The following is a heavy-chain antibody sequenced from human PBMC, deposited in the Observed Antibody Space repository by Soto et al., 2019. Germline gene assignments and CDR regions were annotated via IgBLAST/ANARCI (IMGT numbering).Heavy chain of an antibody. CDR1: GYSVSDYF. CDR2: INPKSAAT. J-gene: IGHJ6*02. CDR3: AKIKSGLDYYNGMDL. Sequence: QVQLVQSGAEVKKSGASVKVSCKASGYSVSDYFIQWVRQAPGQGLEWVAWINPKSAATNYAKKFQGRVSLTWDTAFNTAYMDMTRLRPDDTAVYYCAKIKSGLDYYNGMDLWGQGATVTVSS. V-gene: IGHV1-2*02. D-gene: IGHD3-10*01.